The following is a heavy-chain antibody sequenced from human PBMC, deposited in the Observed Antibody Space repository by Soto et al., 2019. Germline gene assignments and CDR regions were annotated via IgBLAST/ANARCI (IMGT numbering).Heavy chain of an antibody. CDR2: ISYDGSNK. V-gene: IGHV3-30-3*01. J-gene: IGHJ6*02. Sequence: QVQLVESGGGVVQPGRSLRLSCAASGFTFSSYAMHWVRQAPGKGLEWVAVISYDGSNKYYADSVKGRFTISRDNSKNPLYLQMNSLRAEDTAVYYCARDGAVVVPAAGYGMDVWGQGTTVTVSS. CDR1: GFTFSSYA. CDR3: ARDGAVVVPAAGYGMDV. D-gene: IGHD2-2*01.